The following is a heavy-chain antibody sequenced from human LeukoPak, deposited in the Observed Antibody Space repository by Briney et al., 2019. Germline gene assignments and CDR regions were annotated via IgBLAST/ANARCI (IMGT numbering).Heavy chain of an antibody. Sequence: PGGSLRLSCAASGFTFSSYAVSWVRQAPGKGLEWVSAISGSGGSTYYADSVKGRFTISRDNSKNTLYLQMNSLRAEDTAVYYCAKDLGYSYGHLSHNFDYWGQGTLVTVSS. V-gene: IGHV3-23*01. D-gene: IGHD5-18*01. CDR3: AKDLGYSYGHLSHNFDY. CDR2: ISGSGGST. J-gene: IGHJ4*02. CDR1: GFTFSSYA.